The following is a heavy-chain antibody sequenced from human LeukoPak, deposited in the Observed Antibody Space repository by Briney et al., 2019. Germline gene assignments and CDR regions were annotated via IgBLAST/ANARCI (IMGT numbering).Heavy chain of an antibody. Sequence: PGGSLRLSCAASGITVSSNYMSWVRQAPGKGLEWVSVVASDGSTKYADSVKGRFAISRDNSKNTLYLQMYSLRAEDTGVYYCAKATVGGYEDWGQGTLVTVSS. CDR2: VASDGST. CDR1: GITVSSNY. J-gene: IGHJ4*02. D-gene: IGHD5-12*01. CDR3: AKATVGGYED. V-gene: IGHV3-53*01.